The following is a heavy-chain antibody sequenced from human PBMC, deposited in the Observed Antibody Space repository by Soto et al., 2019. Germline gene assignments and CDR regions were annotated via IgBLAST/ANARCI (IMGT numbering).Heavy chain of an antibody. V-gene: IGHV4-30-2*03. J-gene: IGHJ3*02. Sequence: SETLSLTCAVSGGSISSGGYSWSWIRQPPGKGLEWIGSIYYSGSTYYNPSLKSRVTISVDTSKNQFSLKLSSVTAADTAVYYCARHPIAAAVRHGAFDIWGQGTMVTVSS. D-gene: IGHD6-13*01. CDR1: GGSISSGGYS. CDR3: ARHPIAAAVRHGAFDI. CDR2: IYYSGST.